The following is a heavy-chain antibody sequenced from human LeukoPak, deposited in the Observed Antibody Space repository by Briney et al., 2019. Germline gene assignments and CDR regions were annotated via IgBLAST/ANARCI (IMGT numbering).Heavy chain of an antibody. V-gene: IGHV3-7*05. CDR2: IKPDGSDK. J-gene: IGHJ4*02. CDR3: AKWHYDFWSDYYTGVDY. CDR1: GFTFSSYW. D-gene: IGHD3-3*01. Sequence: GGSLRLSCAASGFTFSSYWMTWVRQAPGKGLEWVANIKPDGSDKYYVDSVKGRFTISRDNAKNSVYLQMNSLRAEDTAVYYCAKWHYDFWSDYYTGVDYWGQGTLVTVSS.